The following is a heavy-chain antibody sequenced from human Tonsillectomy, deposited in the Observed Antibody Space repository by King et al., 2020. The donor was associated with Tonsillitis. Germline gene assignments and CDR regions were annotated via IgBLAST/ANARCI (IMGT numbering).Heavy chain of an antibody. CDR3: ARGGVTAGGFYFDY. D-gene: IGHD2-21*02. CDR1: GYRFSSYW. Sequence: VQLVESGAEVKKPGESLKISCKGSGYRFSSYWIGWVRQMPGKGLEWMGIIFPGDSDTRYSPSFEGQVTISADKSISTAYLQWSSLRASDTAMFYCARGGVTAGGFYFDYWGQGTLVTVSS. V-gene: IGHV5-51*03. J-gene: IGHJ4*02. CDR2: IFPGDSDT.